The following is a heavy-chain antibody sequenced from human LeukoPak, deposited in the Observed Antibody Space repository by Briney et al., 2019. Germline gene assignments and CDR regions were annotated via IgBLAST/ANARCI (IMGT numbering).Heavy chain of an antibody. Sequence: SQTLSLTCTVSGGSISSGSYYWSWIRQPAGKGLEWIERIYTSGSTNYNPSLKSRVTISVDTSKNQFSLKLSSVTAADTAVYYCARDSRWLQSLDYWGQGTLVTVSS. CDR3: ARDSRWLQSLDY. CDR1: GGSISSGSYY. D-gene: IGHD5-24*01. CDR2: IYTSGST. V-gene: IGHV4-61*02. J-gene: IGHJ4*02.